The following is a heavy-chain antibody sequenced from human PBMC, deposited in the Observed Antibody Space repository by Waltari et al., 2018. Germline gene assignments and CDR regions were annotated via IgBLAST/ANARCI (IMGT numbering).Heavy chain of an antibody. Sequence: QVQLVQSGAEVKQHGASVKVSCKASGYTLTSYDINWVRQANGQGLEWMGWMNPNSGNTGYAQKFQGRVTMTRNTSISTAYMELSSLRSEDTAVYYCARASWWGTTDYYYYMDVWGKGTTVTVSS. D-gene: IGHD3-16*01. V-gene: IGHV1-8*01. CDR1: GYTLTSYD. J-gene: IGHJ6*03. CDR3: ARASWWGTTDYYYYMDV. CDR2: MNPNSGNT.